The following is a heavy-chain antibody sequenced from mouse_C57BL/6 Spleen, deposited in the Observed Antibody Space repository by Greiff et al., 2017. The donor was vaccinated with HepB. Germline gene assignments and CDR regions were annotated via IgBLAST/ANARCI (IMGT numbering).Heavy chain of an antibody. J-gene: IGHJ4*01. CDR3: ARSAMITSYYAMDY. D-gene: IGHD2-4*01. V-gene: IGHV1-82*01. Sequence: VKLQQSGPELVKPGASVKISCKASGYAFSSSWMNWVKQRPGKGLEWIGRIYPGDGDTNYNGKFKGKATLTADKSSSTAYMQLSSLTSEDSAVYFCARSAMITSYYAMDYWGQGTSVTVSS. CDR2: IYPGDGDT. CDR1: GYAFSSSW.